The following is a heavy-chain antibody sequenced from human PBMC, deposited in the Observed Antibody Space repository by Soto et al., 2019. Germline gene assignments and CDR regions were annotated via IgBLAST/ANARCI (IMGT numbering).Heavy chain of an antibody. Sequence: SETLSLSCTVSGGPISSYYWSWIRQPPGKGLEWIGYVYYSASTNYKPSLNYNPSLKSRVTISLDTSKNQYSLRLSSVTTADTALYYCATSFGSGSRAFDYWGQGALVTVSS. CDR2: VYYSASTNYKPSL. CDR1: GGPISSYY. V-gene: IGHV4-59*01. CDR3: ATSFGSGSRAFDY. J-gene: IGHJ4*02. D-gene: IGHD3-10*01.